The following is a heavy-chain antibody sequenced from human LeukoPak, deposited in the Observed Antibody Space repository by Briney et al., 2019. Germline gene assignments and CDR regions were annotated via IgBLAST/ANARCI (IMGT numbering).Heavy chain of an antibody. V-gene: IGHV1-69*05. CDR2: IIPIFGTA. Sequence: SVKVSCKASGGTFSSYAISWVRQAPGQGLEWMGRIIPIFGTANYAQKFQGRVTITTDESTSTAYMELSSLRSEDTAVYYCARWAPDTIFGVVPNYYYYMDVWGKGTTVTVSS. D-gene: IGHD3-3*01. J-gene: IGHJ6*03. CDR3: ARWAPDTIFGVVPNYYYYMDV. CDR1: GGTFSSYA.